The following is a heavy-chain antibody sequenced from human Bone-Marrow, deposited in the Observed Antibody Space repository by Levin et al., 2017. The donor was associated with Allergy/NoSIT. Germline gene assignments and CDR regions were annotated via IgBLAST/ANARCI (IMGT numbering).Heavy chain of an antibody. CDR3: ANSDSVWGLGAY. CDR2: VSSSGVST. J-gene: IGHJ4*02. CDR1: GFTFSSSA. V-gene: IGHV3-23*01. D-gene: IGHD3-16*01. Sequence: LSLTCAASGFTFSSSAMTWVRQAPGKGLEWVSAVSSSGVSTFYADAVKGRFTISRDNSKNTLFLHMDSLRAEDTAVYYCANSDSVWGLGAYWGQGTLVTVSS.